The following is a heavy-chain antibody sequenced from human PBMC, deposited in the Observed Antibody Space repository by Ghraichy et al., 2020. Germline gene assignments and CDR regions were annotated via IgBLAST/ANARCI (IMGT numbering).Heavy chain of an antibody. D-gene: IGHD6-19*01. CDR3: AKRFGRGAVAVRRTPYYFDY. J-gene: IGHJ4*02. V-gene: IGHV1-8*01. Sequence: ASEVSCKASGYTFTSYDINWVRQATGQGLEWMGWMNPNSGNTGYAQKFQGRVTMTRNTSISTAYMELSSLRSEDTAVYYCAKRFGRGAVAVRRTPYYFDYWGQGTLVTVSS. CDR1: GYTFTSYD. CDR2: MNPNSGNT.